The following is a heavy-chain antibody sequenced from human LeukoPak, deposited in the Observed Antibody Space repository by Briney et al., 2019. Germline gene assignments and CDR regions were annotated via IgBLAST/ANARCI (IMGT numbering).Heavy chain of an antibody. CDR3: AKSGDSNGYYYPTFFDY. Sequence: PGGSLRLSCAASGFTFDDYAMHWVRQTPGKGLEWVSGISWNSGSIGYADSVKGRFTISRDNAKNSLYLQMNSLRAEDTALYYCAKSGDSNGYYYPTFFDYWGQGTLVTVSS. D-gene: IGHD3-22*01. CDR1: GFTFDDYA. CDR2: ISWNSGSI. V-gene: IGHV3-9*01. J-gene: IGHJ4*02.